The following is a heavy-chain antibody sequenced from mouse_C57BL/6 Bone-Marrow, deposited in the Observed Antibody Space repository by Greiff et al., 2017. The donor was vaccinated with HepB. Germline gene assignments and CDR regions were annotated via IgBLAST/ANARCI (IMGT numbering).Heavy chain of an antibody. V-gene: IGHV1-87*01. J-gene: IGHJ2*01. CDR2: IYPGDGDT. D-gene: IGHD2-1*01. CDR1: GYTFTSYW. Sequence: VKLQESGAELARPGASVKLSCKASGYTFTSYWMQWVKQRPGQGLEWIGAIYPGDGDTRYTQKFKAKATLTADKSSSTAYMQLSSLASEDSAVYYCARGRGNYDWGQGTTLTVSS. CDR3: ARGRGNYD.